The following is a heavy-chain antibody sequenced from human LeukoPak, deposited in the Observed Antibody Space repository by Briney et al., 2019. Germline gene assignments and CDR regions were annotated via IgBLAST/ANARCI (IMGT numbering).Heavy chain of an antibody. Sequence: PSETLSLTCAVYGGSFSGYYWSWIRQPPGKGLEWIGEINHSGSTNYNPSLKSRVTISVDTSKNQFSLKLSSVTAADTAVYYCARASLGKPYTQIFRYFDWLLSAYYFDYWGQGTLVTVSS. D-gene: IGHD3-9*01. CDR3: ARASLGKPYTQIFRYFDWLLSAYYFDY. CDR2: INHSGST. CDR1: GGSFSGYY. J-gene: IGHJ4*02. V-gene: IGHV4-34*01.